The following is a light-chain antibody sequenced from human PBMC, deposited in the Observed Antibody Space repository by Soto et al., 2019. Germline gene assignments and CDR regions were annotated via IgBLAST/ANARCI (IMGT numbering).Light chain of an antibody. CDR3: QQSYSTPPT. Sequence: MTQSPLSLPVTPGEPASISCRSSQSISSYLNWYQQKPGKAPKLLIYAASSLQSGVPSRFSGSGSGTDFTLTISSLQPEDFATYYCQQSYSTPPTFGGGTKVDIK. V-gene: IGKV1-39*01. CDR1: QSISSY. CDR2: AAS. J-gene: IGKJ4*01.